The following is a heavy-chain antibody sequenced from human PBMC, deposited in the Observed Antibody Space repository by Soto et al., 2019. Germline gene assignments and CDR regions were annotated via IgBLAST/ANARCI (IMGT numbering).Heavy chain of an antibody. J-gene: IGHJ6*02. V-gene: IGHV3-13*01. D-gene: IGHD5-18*01. Sequence: GGSLRLSCAASGFTFSSYDMHWVRQATGKGLEWVSAIGTAGDTYYPGSVKGRFTISRENAKNSLYLQMNSLRAEDTAVYYCARDLITMDTAMVTGYYYGMDVWGQGTTVTVSS. CDR3: ARDLITMDTAMVTGYYYGMDV. CDR1: GFTFSSYD. CDR2: IGTAGDT.